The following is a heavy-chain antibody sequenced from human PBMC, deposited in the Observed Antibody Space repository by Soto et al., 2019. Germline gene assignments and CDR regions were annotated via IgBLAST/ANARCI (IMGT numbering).Heavy chain of an antibody. D-gene: IGHD2-21*01. CDR3: AKALGQLGRGDDH. CDR1: GFTFSNYA. CDR2: TYTSGGDT. Sequence: GGSLRLSCAASGFTFSNYAMSWVRQAPGRGLEWVSTTYTSGGDTYYADSVKGRFTVSRDNSKNTLYLQINSLRAEDTAVYYCAKALGQLGRGDDHWGQGTLVTVSS. J-gene: IGHJ4*02. V-gene: IGHV3-23*01.